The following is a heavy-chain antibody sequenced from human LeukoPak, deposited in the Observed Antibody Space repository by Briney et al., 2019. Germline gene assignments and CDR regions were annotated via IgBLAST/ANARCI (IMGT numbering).Heavy chain of an antibody. CDR1: GFTFSSYS. J-gene: IGHJ4*02. CDR3: AKDPGQQLVPPAYYFDY. D-gene: IGHD6-13*01. CDR2: ISYDGSNK. V-gene: IGHV3-30*18. Sequence: PGGSLRLSCAASGFTFSSYSMNWVRQAPGKGLEWVSVISYDGSNKYYADSVKGRFTISRDNSKTTLYLQMNSLRAEDTAVYYCAKDPGQQLVPPAYYFDYWGQGTLVTVSS.